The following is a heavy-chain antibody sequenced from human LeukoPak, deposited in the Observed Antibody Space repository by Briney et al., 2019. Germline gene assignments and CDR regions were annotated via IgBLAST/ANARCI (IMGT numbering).Heavy chain of an antibody. CDR2: INAGNGNT. D-gene: IGHD2-21*02. CDR1: GYTFTSYA. CDR3: AREDCGGDCCWRPLGAAFDI. J-gene: IGHJ3*02. V-gene: IGHV1-3*01. Sequence: ASVKVSCKASGYTFTSYAMHWVRQAPGQRLEWTGWINAGNGNTKYSQKFQGRVTITRDTSASTAYMELSSLRSEDTAVYYCAREDCGGDCCWRPLGAAFDIWGQGTMVTVSS.